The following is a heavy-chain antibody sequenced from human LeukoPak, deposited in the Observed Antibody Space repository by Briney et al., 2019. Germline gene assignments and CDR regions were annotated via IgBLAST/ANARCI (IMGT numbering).Heavy chain of an antibody. CDR3: ARDLYYYGSGTIPKLFDY. CDR2: INPNSGGT. CDR1: GYTFTGYY. V-gene: IGHV1-2*02. D-gene: IGHD3-10*01. J-gene: IGHJ4*02. Sequence: ASVKLSCKASGYTFTGYYMHWVRHAPGQGLEWMGWINPNSGGTNYAQKFQGRVTMTRDTSISTAYMELSRLRSDDTAVYYCARDLYYYGSGTIPKLFDYWGQGTLVTVSS.